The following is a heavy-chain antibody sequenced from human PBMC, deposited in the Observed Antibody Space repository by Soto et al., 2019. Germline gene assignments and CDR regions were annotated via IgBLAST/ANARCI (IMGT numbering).Heavy chain of an antibody. V-gene: IGHV4-4*02. CDR2: IYHSGST. CDR3: ARVTLYEFLNGYPELYYYDD. Sequence: XETLSRPWPVSCGSPSSNNWWSWVLQPPGNGLAWIGEIYHSGSTNYNPSLKSRVTISQDKSKHQFSLKLSSVTAAETAVYYCARVTLYEFLNGYPELYYYDDWGQGALVTVSS. CDR1: CGSPSSNNW. J-gene: IGHJ4*02. D-gene: IGHD3-3*01.